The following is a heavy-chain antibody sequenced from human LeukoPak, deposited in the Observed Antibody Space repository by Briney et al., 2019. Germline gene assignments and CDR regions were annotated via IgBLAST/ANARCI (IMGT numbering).Heavy chain of an antibody. CDR2: TSDSGIYT. Sequence: GGSLRLSCATSGFTFSSSSMSWVRQAPGKGLEWVSATSDSGIYTYYADSVQGRFTISRDNSKNTVYLQIDGLRADDTGVYYCAKEASRPEPVDYWGRGTQVTVSS. CDR3: AKEASRPEPVDY. D-gene: IGHD1-14*01. CDR1: GFTFSSSS. J-gene: IGHJ4*02. V-gene: IGHV3-23*01.